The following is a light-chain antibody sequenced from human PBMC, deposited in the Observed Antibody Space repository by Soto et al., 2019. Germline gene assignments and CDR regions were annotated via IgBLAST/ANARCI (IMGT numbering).Light chain of an antibody. J-gene: IGKJ5*01. CDR2: DAS. CDR1: QTVRNNY. Sequence: EVVSRQTEGTFSLSREEIATISCRAIQTVRNNYLAWYQQKPGQAPRLLIYDASSRATGIPDRFSGSGSGTDFTLTISSLEPEDFAVYYCHQRSNWPTDSFAQGTRLEIK. CDR3: HQRSNWPTDS. V-gene: IGKV3D-20*02.